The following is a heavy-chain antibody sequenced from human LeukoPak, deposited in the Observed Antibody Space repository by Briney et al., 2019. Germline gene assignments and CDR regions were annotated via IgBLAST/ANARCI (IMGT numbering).Heavy chain of an antibody. Sequence: PSETLSLTCAVYGGSFSGYYWSWIRQPPGKGLEWIGEINHSGSTNYNPSLKSRVTISVDTSKNQFSLKLSSVTAADTAVYCCARELYSSGYHDAFDIWGQGTMVTVSS. J-gene: IGHJ3*02. V-gene: IGHV4-34*01. CDR2: INHSGST. CDR1: GGSFSGYY. D-gene: IGHD3-22*01. CDR3: ARELYSSGYHDAFDI.